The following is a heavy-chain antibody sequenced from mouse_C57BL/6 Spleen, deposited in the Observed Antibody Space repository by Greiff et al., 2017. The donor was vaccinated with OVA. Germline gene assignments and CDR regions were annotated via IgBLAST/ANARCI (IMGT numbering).Heavy chain of an antibody. CDR1: GFTFSDYG. CDR2: ISSGSSTI. V-gene: IGHV5-17*01. D-gene: IGHD1-1*01. J-gene: IGHJ4*01. Sequence: EVKVVESGGGLVKPGGSLKLSCAASGFTFSDYGMHWVRQAPEKGLEWVAYISSGSSTIYYADTVKGRFTISRDNAKNTLFLQITSLRSEDTAMYYCARTITTVVAMDYWGQGTSVTVSS. CDR3: ARTITTVVAMDY.